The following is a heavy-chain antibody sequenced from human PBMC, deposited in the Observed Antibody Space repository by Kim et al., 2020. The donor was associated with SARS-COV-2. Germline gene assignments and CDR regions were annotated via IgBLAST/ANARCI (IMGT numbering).Heavy chain of an antibody. CDR3: ARDSYVDTAMVLHSPLYWYFDL. J-gene: IGHJ2*01. CDR1: GFTFSSYW. D-gene: IGHD5-18*01. V-gene: IGHV3-7*03. CDR2: IKQDGSEK. Sequence: GGSLRLSCAASGFTFSSYWMSWVRQAPGKGLEWVANIKQDGSEKYYVDSVKGRFTISRDNAKNSLYLQMNSLRAEDTAVYYCARDSYVDTAMVLHSPLYWYFDLWGRGTLVTVSS.